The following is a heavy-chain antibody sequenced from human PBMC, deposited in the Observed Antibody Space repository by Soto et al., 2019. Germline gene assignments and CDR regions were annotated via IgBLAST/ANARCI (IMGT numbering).Heavy chain of an antibody. CDR1: GESVRDYF. CDR3: ARGLPANY. Sequence: QVQLQQWGAGLLKPSETLSLTCAVFGESVRDYFWSWIRQPPGKGLEWIGEVTYSGSTNHNPSLKSRVTMSVDTSENRFSLQLRSVTAADAAVYYCARGLPANYWGQGTLVTVSS. J-gene: IGHJ4*02. V-gene: IGHV4-34*01. CDR2: VTYSGST.